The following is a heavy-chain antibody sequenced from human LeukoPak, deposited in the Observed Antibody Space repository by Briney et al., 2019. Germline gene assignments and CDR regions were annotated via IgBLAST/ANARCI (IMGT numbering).Heavy chain of an antibody. CDR1: GFTVSSNY. CDR2: ISSDGSIT. Sequence: GGSLRLSCAASGFTVSSNYMSWVRQAPGKGLVWVSRISSDGSITSQADSVKGRFTISRDNAKNTLYLQMNSLRAEDTAVYLCARGLTGSTPYYFDYWGQGTLVTVPS. V-gene: IGHV3-74*01. J-gene: IGHJ4*02. CDR3: ARGLTGSTPYYFDY. D-gene: IGHD2-2*01.